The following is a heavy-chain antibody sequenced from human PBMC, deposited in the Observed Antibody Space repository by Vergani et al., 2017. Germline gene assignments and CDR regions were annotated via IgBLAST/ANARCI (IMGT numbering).Heavy chain of an antibody. CDR1: GFSLSTSGVG. CDR2: IYWDDDK. Sequence: QITLKESGPTLVKPTQTLTLTCTFSGFSLSTSGVGVGWIRQPPGKALEWLALIYWDDDKRYSPSLKSRLTITKDTSKNQVVLTMTNMDPVDTATYYCAHTRSVVVPAAMLFDYWGQGTLVTVSS. V-gene: IGHV2-5*02. J-gene: IGHJ4*02. CDR3: AHTRSVVVPAAMLFDY. D-gene: IGHD2-2*01.